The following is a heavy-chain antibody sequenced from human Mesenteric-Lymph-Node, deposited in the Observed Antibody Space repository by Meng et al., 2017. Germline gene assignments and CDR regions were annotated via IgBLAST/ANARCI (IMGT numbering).Heavy chain of an antibody. D-gene: IGHD2-21*01. CDR1: GFTFSSYT. CDR3: ARDLFGRVY. Sequence: GESLKISCAASGFTFSSYTMNWVRQAPGKGLEWVSSISGSGSSIYYADSVKGRFTISRDNAKNSLYLQMNSLRAEDTAVYYCARDLFGRVYWGQGTLVTVSS. CDR2: ISGSGSSI. V-gene: IGHV3-21*04. J-gene: IGHJ4*02.